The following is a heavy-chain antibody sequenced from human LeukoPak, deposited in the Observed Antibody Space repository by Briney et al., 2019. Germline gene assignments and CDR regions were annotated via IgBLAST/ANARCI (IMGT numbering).Heavy chain of an antibody. CDR1: GFTFDDYA. CDR2: ISWNSGSI. CDR3: AKDENGGNSGVDY. J-gene: IGHJ4*02. V-gene: IGHV3-9*01. D-gene: IGHD4-23*01. Sequence: PGGSLRLSCAASGFTFDDYAMHWVRQAPGKGLEWVSGISWNSGSIGYADSVKGRFTISRDNAKNSLYLQMNSLRAEDTALYYCAKDENGGNSGVDYWGQGTLVTVSS.